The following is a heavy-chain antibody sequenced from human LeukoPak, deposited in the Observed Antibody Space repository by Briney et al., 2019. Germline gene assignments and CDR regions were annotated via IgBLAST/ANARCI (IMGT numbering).Heavy chain of an antibody. J-gene: IGHJ5*02. D-gene: IGHD4-17*01. CDR3: ARGESATVTTRNWFDP. CDR1: GFTFRNYW. V-gene: IGHV3-7*01. Sequence: GGSLRLSCAASGFTFRNYWMGWVRQAPGKGLEWVANTKPDGTAEYYADSVRGRFTTSRDNANNFLYLQMNSLRGEDTAVYYCARGESATVTTRNWFDPWGQGTLVTVSS. CDR2: TKPDGTAE.